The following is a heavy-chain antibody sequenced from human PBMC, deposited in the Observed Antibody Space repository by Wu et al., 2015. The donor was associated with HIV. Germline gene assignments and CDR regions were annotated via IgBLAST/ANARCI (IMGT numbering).Heavy chain of an antibody. D-gene: IGHD1-1*01. J-gene: IGHJ6*03. CDR3: AREWPYNPKVWANYYYYMDV. CDR1: GYIFMKYG. Sequence: QVQLLQSGAEVKKPGAAVKVSCKASGYIFMKYGVSWVRQAPGQGLEWMGWINVGNGNTKHAQKVQGRLTMTTDTSTNTAYMELKSLRYDDTAVYYCAREWPYNPKVWANYYYYMDVWAKGPRSPSP. V-gene: IGHV1-18*01. CDR2: INVGNGNT.